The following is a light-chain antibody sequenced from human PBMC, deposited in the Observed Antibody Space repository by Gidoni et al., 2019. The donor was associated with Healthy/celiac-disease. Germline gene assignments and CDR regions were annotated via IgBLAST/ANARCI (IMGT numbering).Light chain of an antibody. Sequence: EIVMTQSPATLSVSPGERATLSCRASQSVSSNFAWYQQKPGQAPRLLIYGASTRATGIPARFSGSGSGTEFTLTISSLQSEDFAVYYCQQYNNWTPYTFXQXTKLEIK. J-gene: IGKJ2*01. CDR1: QSVSSN. V-gene: IGKV3-15*01. CDR2: GAS. CDR3: QQYNNWTPYT.